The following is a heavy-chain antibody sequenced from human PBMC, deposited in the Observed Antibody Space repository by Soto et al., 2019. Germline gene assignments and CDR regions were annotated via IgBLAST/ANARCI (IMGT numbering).Heavy chain of an antibody. D-gene: IGHD2-2*01. V-gene: IGHV1-2*04. CDR2: INPNSGAT. CDR3: SRSGAHSSTWYGGYNWVDP. J-gene: IGHJ5*02. CDR1: GYTFSDYY. Sequence: QVQLVQSGAEVKKPGASVKVSCKASGYTFSDYYIHWVRQAPGQGLEWMGWINPNSGATKYSQKFQGWVTMTSDTSISTAYMELTRLRSDDTAVYYCSRSGAHSSTWYGGYNWVDPWGQGTLVIVSS.